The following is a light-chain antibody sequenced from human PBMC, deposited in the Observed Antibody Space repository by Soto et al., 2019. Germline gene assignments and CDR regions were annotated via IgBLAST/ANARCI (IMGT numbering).Light chain of an antibody. Sequence: SALTQPPPGSWAPGQRGTISFSGSSSNIGSNYVYWYQQLPGTAPKLLIYRNNQRPSGVPDRFSGSKSGTSASLAISGLRSEDEADYYCAAWDDSLSGYVFGTGTKVTVL. CDR2: RNN. CDR1: SSNIGSNY. J-gene: IGLJ1*01. CDR3: AAWDDSLSGYV. V-gene: IGLV1-47*01.